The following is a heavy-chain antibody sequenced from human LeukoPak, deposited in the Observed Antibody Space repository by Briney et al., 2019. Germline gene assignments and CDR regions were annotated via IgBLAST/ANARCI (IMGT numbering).Heavy chain of an antibody. CDR3: ARAIAARPTYYYYYYMDV. CDR2: IYHSGST. CDR1: GGSISSGGYS. D-gene: IGHD6-6*01. V-gene: IGHV4-30-2*01. J-gene: IGHJ6*03. Sequence: SQTLSLTCAVSGGSISSGGYSWSWIRQPPGKGLEWIGYIYHSGSTYYNPSLKSRVTISVDTSKNQFSLKLSSVTAADTAVYYCARAIAARPTYYYYYYMDVWGKGTTVTVSS.